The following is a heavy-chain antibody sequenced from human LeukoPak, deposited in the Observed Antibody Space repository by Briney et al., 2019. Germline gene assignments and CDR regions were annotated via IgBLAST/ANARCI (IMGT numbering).Heavy chain of an antibody. CDR3: ARVVVAATHHDAFDI. J-gene: IGHJ3*02. CDR2: IYYSGST. D-gene: IGHD2-15*01. CDR1: GGSISISGYY. Sequence: SQTLSLTCTVSGGSISISGYYWSWIRQHPGKGLEWIGYIYYSGSTYYNPSLKSRGSISMDTSKNQFSLKLSSVTAADTAVYYCARVVVAATHHDAFDIWGQGTMVTVSS. V-gene: IGHV4-31*03.